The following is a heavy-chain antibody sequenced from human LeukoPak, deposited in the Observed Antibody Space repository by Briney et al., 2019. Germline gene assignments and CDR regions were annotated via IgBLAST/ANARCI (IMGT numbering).Heavy chain of an antibody. CDR1: GGSISSGDYY. Sequence: PSQTLSLTCTVSGGSISSGDYYWSWVRQPPRKGLEWIGYIYYSGSTYYNPSLKSRVTISVDTSKNQFSLKLSSVTAADTAVYYCARRSSIAARPWDYWGQGTLVTVSS. CDR2: IYYSGST. D-gene: IGHD6-6*01. J-gene: IGHJ4*02. CDR3: ARRSSIAARPWDY. V-gene: IGHV4-30-4*01.